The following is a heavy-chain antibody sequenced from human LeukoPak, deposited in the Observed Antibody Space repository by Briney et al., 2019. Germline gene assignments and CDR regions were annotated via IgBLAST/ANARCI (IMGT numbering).Heavy chain of an antibody. Sequence: SVKVSCKASGGTFSSYAISWVRQAPGQGLEWMGGIIPIFGTANYAQKFQGRVTITTDESTSTAHMELSSLRSEDTAVYYCAREDTAMVTFDYWGQGTLVTVSS. J-gene: IGHJ4*02. CDR3: AREDTAMVTFDY. CDR1: GGTFSSYA. CDR2: IIPIFGTA. D-gene: IGHD5-18*01. V-gene: IGHV1-69*05.